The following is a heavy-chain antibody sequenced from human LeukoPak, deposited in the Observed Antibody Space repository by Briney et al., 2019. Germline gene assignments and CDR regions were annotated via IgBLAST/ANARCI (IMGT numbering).Heavy chain of an antibody. D-gene: IGHD2-2*01. CDR3: ARAVAGYQVPLDY. J-gene: IGHJ4*02. CDR2: INPNSGGT. V-gene: IGHV1-2*02. Sequence: ASVKVSCKASGYTFTDSYVHWLRQDPGQGLEWMGWINPNSGGTNYAQEFQGRVTMTRDTSISTAYMELTRLRSADSAVYYCARAVAGYQVPLDYGGQGTLVTVSS. CDR1: GYTFTDSY.